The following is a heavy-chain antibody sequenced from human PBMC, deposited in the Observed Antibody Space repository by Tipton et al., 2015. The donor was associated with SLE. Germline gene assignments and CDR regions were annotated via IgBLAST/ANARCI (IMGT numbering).Heavy chain of an antibody. V-gene: IGHV4-59*12. CDR1: RGSISSYY. Sequence: LRLSCTVSRGSISSYYWSWIRQPPGKGLEWIGYIYYSGSTNYNPSLKSRVTISVDTSKNQFSPKLSSVTAADTAVYYCAGRQVVGYCSGGSCYTIDYWGQGTLVTVSS. CDR3: AGRQVVGYCSGGSCYTIDY. J-gene: IGHJ4*02. CDR2: IYYSGST. D-gene: IGHD2-15*01.